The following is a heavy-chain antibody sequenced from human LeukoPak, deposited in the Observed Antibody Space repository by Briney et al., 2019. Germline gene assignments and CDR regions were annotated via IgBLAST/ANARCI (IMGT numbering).Heavy chain of an antibody. V-gene: IGHV4-38-2*01. CDR3: ARRTGGRFDY. Sequence: SETLSLTXAVSGYSISSGYYWGWIRHPPGKGLEWIGSIYHSGSTYYNPSLKSRVTISVDTSKNQFSLKLSSVTAADTAVYYCARRTGGRFDYWGQGTLVTVSA. J-gene: IGHJ4*02. CDR2: IYHSGST. CDR1: GYSISSGYY. D-gene: IGHD3-16*01.